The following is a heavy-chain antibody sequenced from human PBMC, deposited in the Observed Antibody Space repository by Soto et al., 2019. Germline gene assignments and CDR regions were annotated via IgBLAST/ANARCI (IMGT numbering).Heavy chain of an antibody. Sequence: GESLKISCKGSGYSFTSYWIGWVRQMPGKGLEWMGIIYPGDSDTRYSPSFQGQVTISADKSISTAYLQWSSLKASDTAMYYCARGSSEWLTPDAFDIWGQGTMVTVSS. CDR1: GYSFTSYW. D-gene: IGHD6-19*01. V-gene: IGHV5-51*01. CDR2: IYPGDSDT. J-gene: IGHJ3*02. CDR3: ARGSSEWLTPDAFDI.